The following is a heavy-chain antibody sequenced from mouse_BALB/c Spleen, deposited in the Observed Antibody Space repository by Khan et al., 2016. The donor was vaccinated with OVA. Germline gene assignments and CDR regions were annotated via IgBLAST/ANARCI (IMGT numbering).Heavy chain of an antibody. V-gene: IGHV5-9-4*01. D-gene: IGHD2-4*01. CDR3: ARDLYYDYVVDTFDY. J-gene: IGHJ4*01. Sequence: EVELVESGGGLVKPGGSLKLSCAASGFTFSSYAMSWVRQSPEKRLEWVAEISRGGSYTYYPDTVTGRFTISRDNAKNTLYLEMSSLRSEDTAMYYCARDLYYDYVVDTFDYWGQGTSVTVSS. CDR2: ISRGGSYT. CDR1: GFTFSSYA.